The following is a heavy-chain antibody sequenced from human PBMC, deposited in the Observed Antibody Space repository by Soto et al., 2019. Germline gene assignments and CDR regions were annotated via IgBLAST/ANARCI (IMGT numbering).Heavy chain of an antibody. V-gene: IGHV4-34*01. Sequence: SETLSLTCAVYGGSFSGYYWSWIRQPPGKGLEWIGEINHSGSTNYNPSLKSRVTISVDTSKNQFSLKLSSVTAADTAVYYCARCGRGVATICAFDYWGQGTLVTVSS. CDR3: ARCGRGVATICAFDY. CDR2: INHSGST. D-gene: IGHD5-12*01. CDR1: GGSFSGYY. J-gene: IGHJ4*02.